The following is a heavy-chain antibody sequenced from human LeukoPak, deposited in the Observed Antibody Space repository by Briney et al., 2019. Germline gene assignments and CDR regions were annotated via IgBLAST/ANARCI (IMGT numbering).Heavy chain of an antibody. CDR2: IYYSGST. J-gene: IGHJ4*02. Sequence: PSETLSLTCTVSGGSISSSSYYWGWIRQPPGKGLEWIGYIYYSGSTNYNPSLKSRVTISVDTSKNQFSLRLNSVTAADTAVYYCARGAAASKHDYWGQGILVTVSS. V-gene: IGHV4-61*05. CDR1: GGSISSSSYY. CDR3: ARGAAASKHDY. D-gene: IGHD6-25*01.